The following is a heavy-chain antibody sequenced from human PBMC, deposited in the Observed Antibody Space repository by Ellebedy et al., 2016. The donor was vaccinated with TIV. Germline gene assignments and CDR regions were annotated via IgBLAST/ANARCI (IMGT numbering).Heavy chain of an antibody. CDR1: GFSFSGYW. Sequence: GGSLRLSCAASGFSFSGYWMHWVRQAPGKGLLWVSRIVGDGSDTKYAESVKGRFTISRDNAKNSLYLQMNSLRAEDTAVYYCARAGYVSAYDIWGQGTRVTVSS. V-gene: IGHV3-74*01. CDR2: IVGDGSDT. J-gene: IGHJ3*02. CDR3: ARAGYVSAYDI. D-gene: IGHD2-15*01.